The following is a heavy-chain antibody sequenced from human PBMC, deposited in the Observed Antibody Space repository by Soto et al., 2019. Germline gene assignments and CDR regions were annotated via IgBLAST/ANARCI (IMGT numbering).Heavy chain of an antibody. Sequence: PGGSLRLSCAASGFTFSDHYMSWIRQAPGKGLEWIGYSSNSGSFTRYADSVKGRFSISRDNAKNSLFLQINSLRGDYTAIYYCVRSGDNYNLLDYWGQGTPVTVSS. CDR1: GFTFSDHY. V-gene: IGHV3-11*06. J-gene: IGHJ4*02. CDR3: VRSGDNYNLLDY. D-gene: IGHD1-1*01. CDR2: SSNSGSFT.